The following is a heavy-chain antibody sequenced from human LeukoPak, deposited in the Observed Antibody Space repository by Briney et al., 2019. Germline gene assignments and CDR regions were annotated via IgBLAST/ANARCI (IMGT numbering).Heavy chain of an antibody. J-gene: IGHJ4*02. V-gene: IGHV4-31*03. D-gene: IGHD5-18*01. Sequence: SETLSLTCTVSGGSISSGGYCWDWFRQHPEKGLEWIGYIYDSGNTYDSPSLKSRVTISLDTSKNQFSLKLSSVTAADTAVYYCAKALGGRGYSYGALDYWGQGILVTVSS. CDR3: AKALGGRGYSYGALDY. CDR2: IYDSGNT. CDR1: GGSISSGGYC.